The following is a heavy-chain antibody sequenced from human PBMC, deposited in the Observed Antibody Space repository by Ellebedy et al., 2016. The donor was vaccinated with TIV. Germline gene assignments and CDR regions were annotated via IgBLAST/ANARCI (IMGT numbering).Heavy chain of an antibody. Sequence: MPSETLSLTCGVSGGPFRGYYWRRIRQSPGKGLEWFGEIIHSGESNYNPSLKSRVTLSVDTSKNQISLSLSSMTAADTAVYYCAKGIGMDVWGPGTTVIVS. CDR1: GGPFRGYY. J-gene: IGHJ6*02. D-gene: IGHD2-21*01. CDR2: IIHSGES. CDR3: AKGIGMDV. V-gene: IGHV4-34*12.